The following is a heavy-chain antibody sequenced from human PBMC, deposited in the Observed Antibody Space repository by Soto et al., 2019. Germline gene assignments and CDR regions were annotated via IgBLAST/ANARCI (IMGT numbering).Heavy chain of an antibody. V-gene: IGHV3-21*01. CDR2: ISDISDI. Sequence: GGSLRLSCAASGFTFSSYYMKWVHQAPGKGLEWVSSISDISDIYYADSVKGRFTISRDNAKNSLYLQMNSLRAEDTAVYYCARSHSSGYVDYWGQGTLVTVSS. J-gene: IGHJ4*02. CDR3: ARSHSSGYVDY. CDR1: GFTFSSYY. D-gene: IGHD6-19*01.